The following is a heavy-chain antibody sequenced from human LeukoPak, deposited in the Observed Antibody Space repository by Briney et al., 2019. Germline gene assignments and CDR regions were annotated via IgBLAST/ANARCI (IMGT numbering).Heavy chain of an antibody. CDR2: ISSSGSTI. V-gene: IGHV3-11*04. D-gene: IGHD2-2*01. CDR1: GFTFSDYY. J-gene: IGHJ4*02. CDR3: ARDAPWGYCSSTSCYSLDY. Sequence: GGSLRLSCAASGFTFSDYYMSWIRQAPGKGLEWVSYISSSGSTIYYADSVKGRFTISRDNAKNSLYLQMNGLRAEDTAVYYCARDAPWGYCSSTSCYSLDYWGQGTLVTVSS.